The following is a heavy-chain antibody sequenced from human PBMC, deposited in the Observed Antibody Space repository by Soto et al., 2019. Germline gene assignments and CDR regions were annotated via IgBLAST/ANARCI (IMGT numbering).Heavy chain of an antibody. V-gene: IGHV1-69*12. CDR3: ARDLGSGYDPGDY. CDR1: GGTFNSYV. D-gene: IGHD5-12*01. J-gene: IGHJ4*02. CDR2: IISIFGTP. Sequence: QVQLVQSGAEVKKPGSSVKVSCKASGGTFNSYVFNWVRQAPGQGLEWMGGIISIFGTPNYGQKFQGRVTITAGESTSTGFMELSSLTSEDTAIYYCARDLGSGYDPGDYWGQGTRVTVSS.